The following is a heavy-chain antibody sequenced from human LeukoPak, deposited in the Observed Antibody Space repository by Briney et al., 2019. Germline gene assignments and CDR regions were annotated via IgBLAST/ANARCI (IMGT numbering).Heavy chain of an antibody. J-gene: IGHJ3*02. Sequence: GGSLRLSCAASGFTFSSYGMYWVCEALGEGLERGAVIWYEGSNKYYADSVKGRFTISRDNSKNALYLQMNSLRAEDTAVYYCARDQSPYCGGDCFGSRPSSAFDIWGQGTMVTVSS. CDR2: IWYEGSNK. D-gene: IGHD2-21*02. CDR1: GFTFSSYG. V-gene: IGHV3-33*01. CDR3: ARDQSPYCGGDCFGSRPSSAFDI.